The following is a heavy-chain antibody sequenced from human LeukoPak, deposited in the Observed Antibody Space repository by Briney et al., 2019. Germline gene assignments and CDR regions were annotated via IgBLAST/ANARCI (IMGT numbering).Heavy chain of an antibody. CDR1: GGSISSYY. V-gene: IGHV4-59*01. D-gene: IGHD6-13*01. CDR2: IYYSGST. Sequence: SETLSLTCTVSGGSISSYYWSWIRQPPGKGLEWIGYIYYSGSTNYNPSLKSRVTISVDTSKNHFSLKLSSVPAADPAVYYCARDGELWSSSWYGDYYYGMDVWGQGTTVTVSS. CDR3: ARDGELWSSSWYGDYYYGMDV. J-gene: IGHJ6*02.